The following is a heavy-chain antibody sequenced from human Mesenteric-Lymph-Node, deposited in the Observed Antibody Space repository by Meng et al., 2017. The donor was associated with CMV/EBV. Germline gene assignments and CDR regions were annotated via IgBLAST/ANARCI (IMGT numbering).Heavy chain of an antibody. J-gene: IGHJ5*02. Sequence: AGGSSHSRNWWGWVRQSPEKGLEWIGEIYHSGTTNYNPSLKTRVTMSLDPSKNQFSLKLTSVTAADTAAYYCASLGYCSGSDCYRVSWGQGTLVTVSS. CDR1: GGSSHSRNW. CDR2: IYHSGTT. V-gene: IGHV4-4*02. D-gene: IGHD2-15*01. CDR3: ASLGYCSGSDCYRVS.